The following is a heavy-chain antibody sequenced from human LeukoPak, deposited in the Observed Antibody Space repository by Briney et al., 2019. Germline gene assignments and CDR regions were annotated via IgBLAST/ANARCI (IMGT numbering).Heavy chain of an antibody. Sequence: SETLSLTCAVYGGSFSGYYWSWIRQPPGKGLEWIGEINHSGSTNYNPSLKSRVTISVDTSKNQFSLKLSSVTAADTAVYYCAREGQGSYFDYWGQGTLVTVSS. V-gene: IGHV4-34*01. CDR1: GGSFSGYY. J-gene: IGHJ4*02. CDR2: INHSGST. D-gene: IGHD3-10*01. CDR3: AREGQGSYFDY.